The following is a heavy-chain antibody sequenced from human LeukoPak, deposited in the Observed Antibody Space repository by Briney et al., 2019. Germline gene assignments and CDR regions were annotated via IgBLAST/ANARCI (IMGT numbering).Heavy chain of an antibody. Sequence: GGSLSLSCAASGFTFSTYGMTWVGRAQGKGLGWGAGICKNGSNKYYADSVKGRFTISRDNSNNTLYLQMNSLRAEDTAVFYCVREGYYYDSSGYSYYFDYWGQGTLVTVSS. CDR2: ICKNGSNK. CDR1: GFTFSTYG. V-gene: IGHV3-33*01. J-gene: IGHJ4*02. CDR3: VREGYYYDSSGYSYYFDY. D-gene: IGHD3-22*01.